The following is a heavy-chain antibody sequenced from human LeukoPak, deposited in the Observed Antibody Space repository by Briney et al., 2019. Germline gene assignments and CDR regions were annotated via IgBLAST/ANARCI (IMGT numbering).Heavy chain of an antibody. CDR2: INPNSGGT. V-gene: IGHV1-2*02. CDR1: GYTFTGYY. CDR3: ARLHSGSYYYGSGSSIFP. J-gene: IGHJ5*02. D-gene: IGHD3-10*01. Sequence: ASVKVSCKASGYTFTGYYMHWVRQAPGQGLEWMGWINPNSGGTNYAQKFQGRVTMTRDTSISTAYMELSRLRSDDTAVYYRARLHSGSYYYGSGSSIFPWGQGTLVTVSS.